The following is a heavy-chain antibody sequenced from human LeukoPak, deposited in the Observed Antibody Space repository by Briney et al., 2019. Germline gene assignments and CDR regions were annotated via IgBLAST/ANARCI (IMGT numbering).Heavy chain of an antibody. CDR3: ARERAEGGHAFDI. J-gene: IGHJ3*02. CDR1: GYTFTGYY. Sequence: GASVKVSCKACGYTFTGYYMHWVRQAPGQGLEWMGWINPNSGDTNYAQKFQGRVAMTRDTSISTAYMELSRLTSDDTAVYYCARERAEGGHAFDIWGQGTMVTVSS. D-gene: IGHD1-14*01. V-gene: IGHV1-2*02. CDR2: INPNSGDT.